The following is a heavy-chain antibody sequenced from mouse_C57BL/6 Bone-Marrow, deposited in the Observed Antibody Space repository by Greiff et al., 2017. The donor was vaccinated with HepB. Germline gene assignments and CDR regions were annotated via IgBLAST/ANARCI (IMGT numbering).Heavy chain of an antibody. CDR3: ARNDSSGYVYYAMDY. V-gene: IGHV5-6*01. CDR1: GFTFSSYG. CDR2: ISSGGSYT. Sequence: VQLKESGGDLVKPGGSLKLSCAAFGFTFSSYGMSWVRQTPDKRLEWVATISSGGSYTYYPDSVKGRFTISRDNAKNTLYLQMSSLKSEDTAMYYCARNDSSGYVYYAMDYWGQGTSVTVSS. D-gene: IGHD3-2*02. J-gene: IGHJ4*01.